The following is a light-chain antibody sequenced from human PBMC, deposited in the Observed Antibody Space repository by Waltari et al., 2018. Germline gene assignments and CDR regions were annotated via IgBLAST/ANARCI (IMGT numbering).Light chain of an antibody. Sequence: IVLTQSPGTLSLSLGERATLSCRASQSVGRALTWYQQKPGQAPRLLIYGASTRAPGIPDRFSGSGSGTDFSLTISRLEPDDFAVYFCQHYLRLPVTFGQGTTVEI. CDR3: QHYLRLPVT. CDR1: QSVGRA. V-gene: IGKV3-20*01. CDR2: GAS. J-gene: IGKJ1*01.